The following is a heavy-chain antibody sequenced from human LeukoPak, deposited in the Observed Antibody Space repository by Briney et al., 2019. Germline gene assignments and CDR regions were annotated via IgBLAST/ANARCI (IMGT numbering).Heavy chain of an antibody. J-gene: IGHJ4*02. CDR3: ATHSGYAPPY. V-gene: IGHV3-30*04. Sequence: PGGSLRLSCAASGFTFSTYMMHWVRQAPGKGLECVAFISDDGFNKDYIDSVNGRFTVSRDNSQNTMYLQMNSLTTEDTAVYYCATHSGYAPPYWGQGTLVTVSS. CDR2: ISDDGFNK. CDR1: GFTFSTYM. D-gene: IGHD5-12*01.